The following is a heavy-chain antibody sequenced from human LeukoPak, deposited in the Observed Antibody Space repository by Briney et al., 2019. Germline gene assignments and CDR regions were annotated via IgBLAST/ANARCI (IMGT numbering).Heavy chain of an antibody. CDR3: AKTVVGTTLQAYYYYMDV. D-gene: IGHD1-26*01. CDR2: IYLSDSDT. Sequence: KPGESQKISCKGSGYSFTNYWIGWVRQMPGKGLEWMGIIYLSDSDTRYSPSFQGQVTISADKSISTAYLQWSSLKASDTAMYYCAKTVVGTTLQAYYYYMDVWGKGTAVTISS. V-gene: IGHV5-51*03. CDR1: GYSFTNYW. J-gene: IGHJ6*03.